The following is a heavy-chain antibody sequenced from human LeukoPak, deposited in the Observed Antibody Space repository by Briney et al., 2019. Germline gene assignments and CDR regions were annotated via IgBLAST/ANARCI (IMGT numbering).Heavy chain of an antibody. CDR3: ARGVTEQQPACWFDP. D-gene: IGHD6-13*01. CDR1: GGSISSSSYY. Sequence: KPSETLSLTCTVSGGSISSSSYYWGWIRQPPGKGLEWIGSIYYSGSTYYNPSLKSRVTISVDTSKNQFSLKLSSVTAADTAVYYCARGVTEQQPACWFDPWGQGTLVTVSS. V-gene: IGHV4-39*07. CDR2: IYYSGST. J-gene: IGHJ5*02.